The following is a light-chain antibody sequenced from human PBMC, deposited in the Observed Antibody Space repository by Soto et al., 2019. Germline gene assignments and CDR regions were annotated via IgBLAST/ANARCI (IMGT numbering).Light chain of an antibody. Sequence: DIQMTQSPSSLSASLVDRVTITCRASQGIGVYLAWFQQKSGNAPKLLIYAASTLQSGVPSRFSGSGSGTDFTLTVSSLQPEDVATYYCQKYNSAANNFGGGTRVEIK. V-gene: IGKV1-27*01. CDR1: QGIGVY. J-gene: IGKJ4*01. CDR3: QKYNSAANN. CDR2: AAS.